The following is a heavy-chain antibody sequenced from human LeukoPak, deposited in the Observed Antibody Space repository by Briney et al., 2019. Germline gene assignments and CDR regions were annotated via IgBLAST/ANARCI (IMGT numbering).Heavy chain of an antibody. J-gene: IGHJ5*02. CDR2: ISYDGSNK. CDR3: VRDRLWDIVATMGSWFDP. V-gene: IGHV3-30*04. Sequence: PGRSLRLSCAASGFTFSSYAMHWVRQAPGKGLEWVAVISYDGSNKYYADSVKGRFTISRDNSKNTLYLQMNSLRAEDTAVYYCVRDRLWDIVATMGSWFDPWGQGTLVTVSS. CDR1: GFTFSSYA. D-gene: IGHD5-12*01.